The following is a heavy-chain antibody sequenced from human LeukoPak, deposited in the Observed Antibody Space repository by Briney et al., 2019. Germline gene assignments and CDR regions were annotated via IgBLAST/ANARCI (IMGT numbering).Heavy chain of an antibody. CDR3: AKGFCTGASCYVLDS. Sequence: GASVKVSCKASGGTFSSYAISWVRQAPGQGLEWMGTINPSVGTTTYGQRFQGRVTMTRETSTTTVYMDLSSLTSEDTAIYYCAKGFCTGASCYVLDSWGQGTLVTVSS. CDR1: GGTFSSYA. J-gene: IGHJ4*02. CDR2: INPSVGTT. V-gene: IGHV1-69*04. D-gene: IGHD2-15*01.